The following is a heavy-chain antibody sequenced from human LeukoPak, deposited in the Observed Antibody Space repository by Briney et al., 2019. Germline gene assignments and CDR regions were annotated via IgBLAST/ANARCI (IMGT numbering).Heavy chain of an antibody. Sequence: SETLSLTCSVSGGSVSSSSYYWGWIRQPPGKGLEWIGSIYYSGAIYYNPSLKSRVTISVDTSKNHLSLKLSSVTAADTAVYYCARASVVVPAAINYWGQGTLVTVSS. J-gene: IGHJ4*02. D-gene: IGHD2-2*01. CDR3: ARASVVVPAAINY. CDR2: IYYSGAI. V-gene: IGHV4-39*07. CDR1: GGSVSSSSYY.